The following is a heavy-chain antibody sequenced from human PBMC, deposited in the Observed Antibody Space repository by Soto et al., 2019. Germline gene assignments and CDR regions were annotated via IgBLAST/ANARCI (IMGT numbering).Heavy chain of an antibody. J-gene: IGHJ4*02. D-gene: IGHD1-7*01. CDR3: ASITGTGYYFDY. V-gene: IGHV4-34*01. CDR1: GGSFSGYY. CDR2: INHSGST. Sequence: TLSLTCAVYGGSFSGYYWSWIRQPPGKGLEWIGEINHSGSTNHNPSLKSRVTISVDTSKNQFSLKLSSVTAADTAVYYCASITGTGYYFDYWGQGTLVTVSS.